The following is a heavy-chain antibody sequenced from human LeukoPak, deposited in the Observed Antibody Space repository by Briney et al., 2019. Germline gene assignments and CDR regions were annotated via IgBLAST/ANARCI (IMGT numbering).Heavy chain of an antibody. CDR1: GASITTTLYY. CDR2: FYYGGIT. J-gene: IGHJ3*02. V-gene: IGHV4-39*07. D-gene: IGHD5-24*01. CDR3: ARAGRDGYSPASDSFDI. Sequence: PSETLSLTCTVSGASITTTLYYWVWARQSPGKGLGWIGSFYYGGITYYHPSLKSRVTVSVDTSRSQFSLKLISVTAADTAVYYCARAGRDGYSPASDSFDIWGQGKTVTVSS.